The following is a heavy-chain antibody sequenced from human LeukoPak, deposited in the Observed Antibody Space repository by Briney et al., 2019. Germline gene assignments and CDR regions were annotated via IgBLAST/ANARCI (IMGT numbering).Heavy chain of an antibody. CDR3: ASNYGG. CDR2: IKQDGSEK. CDR1: GFDFSNYW. V-gene: IGHV3-7*03. D-gene: IGHD4-11*01. Sequence: PGRSLRLSCAASGFDFSNYWMYWVRQAPGKGLEWVANIKQDGSEKYYVDSVRGRFTISRDNAKNSLSLQMNSLRAEDTAVYYCASNYGGWGQGTLVTVSS. J-gene: IGHJ4*02.